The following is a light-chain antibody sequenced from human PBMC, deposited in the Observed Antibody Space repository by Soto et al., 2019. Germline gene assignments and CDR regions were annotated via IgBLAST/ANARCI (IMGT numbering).Light chain of an antibody. CDR1: SSDVGAYNY. J-gene: IGLJ1*01. Sequence: QSVLTQPSSVTGSPGQSITISCTGTSSDVGAYNYVSWYQQHPGKAPKLIIYEVSNRPSGVSWRFSGSKSGNTASLTISGLQSEDEADYYCSLHTTSNTRVFGTGTKVTVL. CDR3: SLHTTSNTRV. V-gene: IGLV2-14*01. CDR2: EVS.